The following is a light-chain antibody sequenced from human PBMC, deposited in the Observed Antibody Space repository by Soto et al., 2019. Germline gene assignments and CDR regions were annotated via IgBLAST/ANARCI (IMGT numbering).Light chain of an antibody. CDR3: QQRSNWPPYT. J-gene: IGKJ2*01. CDR2: DAS. Sequence: EIVLTQSPATRSLSPGEIATLSVRASQSVSSYLAWYQQKPGQAPRILIDDASNRATGIPARFSGSGSGTDFTLTISSIDPEDFAVYYCQQRSNWPPYTVGQGTKLEIK. CDR1: QSVSSY. V-gene: IGKV3-11*01.